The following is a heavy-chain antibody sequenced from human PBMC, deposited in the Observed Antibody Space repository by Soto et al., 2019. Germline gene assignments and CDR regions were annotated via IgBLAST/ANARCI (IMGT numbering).Heavy chain of an antibody. D-gene: IGHD3-22*01. CDR1: GYTFTSYD. CDR3: ARGGSYYDSSGYYYGWFDP. J-gene: IGHJ5*02. Sequence: VKVSCKASGYTFTSYDINWVRQATGQGLEWMGWMNPNSGNTGYAQKFQGRVTMTRNTSISTAYMELSSLRSEDTAVYYCARGGSYYDSSGYYYGWFDPWGQGTLVTVSS. CDR2: MNPNSGNT. V-gene: IGHV1-8*01.